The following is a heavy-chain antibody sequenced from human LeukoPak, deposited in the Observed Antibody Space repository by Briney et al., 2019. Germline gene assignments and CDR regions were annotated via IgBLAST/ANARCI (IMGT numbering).Heavy chain of an antibody. V-gene: IGHV4-38-2*02. CDR2: IYPSGST. Sequence: PSETLSLTCTVSGYSISSGYFWAWIRQPPGKGLEWIGYIYPSGSTNYNPSLKSRVTISVDTSNNQFSLKLSSVTAADTAVYYCARLNSYYYGSGTYYSDYWSQRTLVTVSS. CDR1: GYSISSGYF. CDR3: ARLNSYYYGSGTYYSDY. D-gene: IGHD3-10*01. J-gene: IGHJ4*02.